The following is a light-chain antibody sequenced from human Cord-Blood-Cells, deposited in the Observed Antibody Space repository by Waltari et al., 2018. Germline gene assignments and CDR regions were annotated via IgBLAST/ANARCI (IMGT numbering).Light chain of an antibody. CDR3: CSYAGSSTSWV. V-gene: IGLV2-23*01. J-gene: IGLJ3*02. CDR2: EGS. Sequence: QSALTQPASVSGSPGQSITISCTGTSSDVGSYNLVSWYQQHPGKAPKLMIYEGSTRPAGVSTRFSGSKAGNTASLTICWLQAEDEADYYCCSYAGSSTSWVFGGGTKLTVL. CDR1: SSDVGSYNL.